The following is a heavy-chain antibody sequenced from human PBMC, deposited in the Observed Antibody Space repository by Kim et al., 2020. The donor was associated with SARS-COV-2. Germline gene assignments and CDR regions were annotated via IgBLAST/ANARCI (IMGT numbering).Heavy chain of an antibody. V-gene: IGHV1-18*04. CDR2: ISAYNGNT. Sequence: ASVKVSCKASGFTFTNYGINWVRQAPGQRLEWMGWISAYNGNTNYEQKLQGRVTMTTDTSTSTAYMELRSLRSDDTAVYYCARGRSVDYWGQGTLVTVSS. CDR1: GFTFTNYG. CDR3: ARGRSVDY. J-gene: IGHJ4*02.